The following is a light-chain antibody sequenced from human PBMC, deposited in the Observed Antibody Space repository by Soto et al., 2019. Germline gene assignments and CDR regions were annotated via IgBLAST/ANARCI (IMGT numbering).Light chain of an antibody. CDR1: QTISSW. CDR3: QHYSNFPHT. CDR2: NAS. V-gene: IGKV1-5*01. Sequence: SPRTYLVSIDDRVTXTCRASQTISSWLAWYQQKPGKAHKLLIYNASSLKSGVPARFSGSGSGTEFTLTISSLQPDDFAAYYCQHYSNFPHTFGGGTKVDIK. J-gene: IGKJ4*01.